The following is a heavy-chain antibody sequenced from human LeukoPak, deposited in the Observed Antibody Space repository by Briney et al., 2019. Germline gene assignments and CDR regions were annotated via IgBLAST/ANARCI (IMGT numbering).Heavy chain of an antibody. Sequence: GGSLRLSCAASGFTLSSYAIHWVRQAPGKGLEWVAFIRYDGTNKYYADSVKGRFTISRDNSKNTLYLQMNSLRAEDTAVYYCAKERKTYFYVISAAPIDFCGQGTLVTVSS. D-gene: IGHD3-22*01. CDR3: AKERKTYFYVISAAPIDF. CDR2: IRYDGTNK. CDR1: GFTLSSYA. J-gene: IGHJ4*02. V-gene: IGHV3-30*02.